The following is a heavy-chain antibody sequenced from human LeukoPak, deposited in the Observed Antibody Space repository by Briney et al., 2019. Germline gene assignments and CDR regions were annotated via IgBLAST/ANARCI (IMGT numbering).Heavy chain of an antibody. J-gene: IGHJ6*02. CDR1: GGSISSGGYY. Sequence: SETLSLTCTVSGGSISSGGYYWSWIRQHPGQGLEWIGYIYYSGSTYYNPSLKSRVTISVDTSKNQFSLKLGSVTAADTAVYYCARRALAYYYGMDVWGQGTTVTVSS. CDR3: ARRALAYYYGMDV. V-gene: IGHV4-31*03. CDR2: IYYSGST. D-gene: IGHD5-12*01.